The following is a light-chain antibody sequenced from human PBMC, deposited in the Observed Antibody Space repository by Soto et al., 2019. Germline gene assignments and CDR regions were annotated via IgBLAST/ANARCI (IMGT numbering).Light chain of an antibody. V-gene: IGLV3-25*02. Sequence: SYELTQPPSVSVSPGQAARITCSGDALPDQYAYWYQQKPGQAPVLVIYKDTERPSGIPEQFSASSSGTTVTLTISGVRAEDEADYYCQSADSSGSYLVFGGGTKLTVL. J-gene: IGLJ2*01. CDR1: ALPDQY. CDR3: QSADSSGSYLV. CDR2: KDT.